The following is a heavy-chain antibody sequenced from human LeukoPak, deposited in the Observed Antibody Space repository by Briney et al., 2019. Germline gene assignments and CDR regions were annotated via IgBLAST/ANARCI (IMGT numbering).Heavy chain of an antibody. CDR3: ARFAAGGSYYYYMDV. D-gene: IGHD3-10*01. Sequence: PGGSLRPSCAASGFTFSSYGMHWVRQTPGKGLEWVAFIRYDGSNKYYADSVKGRFTISRDNAKNSLYLQMNSLRADDTAVYYCARFAAGGSYYYYMDVWGKGTTVTVSS. J-gene: IGHJ6*03. CDR1: GFTFSSYG. CDR2: IRYDGSNK. V-gene: IGHV3-30*02.